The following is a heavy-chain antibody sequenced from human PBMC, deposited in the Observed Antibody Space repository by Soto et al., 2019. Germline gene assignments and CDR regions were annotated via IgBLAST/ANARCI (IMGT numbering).Heavy chain of an antibody. CDR3: TRQGGYCGGGSCHAFNDY. D-gene: IGHD2-15*01. CDR1: GFTFSGFA. CDR2: VRTKANNYAT. V-gene: IGHV3-73*01. Sequence: PGGSLRLSCAASGFTFSGFAMRWVRQAPGKGLEWVGRVRTKANNYATAYAASVEGRFTISRDDSKNTAYLQMNSLKTEDTAVYYCTRQGGYCGGGSCHAFNDYWGQGTLVTSPQ. J-gene: IGHJ4*02.